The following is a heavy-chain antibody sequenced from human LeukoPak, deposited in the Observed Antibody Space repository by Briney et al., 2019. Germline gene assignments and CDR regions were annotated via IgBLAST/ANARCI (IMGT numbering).Heavy chain of an antibody. CDR1: GGSISSNSHF. J-gene: IGHJ3*01. CDR3: ATNIAVPGHDVFDV. Sequence: SETLSLTCTVSGGSISSNSHFWGWIRQPPGKGLEWIGSSYYGGSTYYNSSLKSRVSISIDTSKNQFSLRLNSVTAADTAMYYCATNIAVPGHDVFDVWGQGTMVTVPS. V-gene: IGHV4-39*01. D-gene: IGHD6-19*01. CDR2: SYYGGST.